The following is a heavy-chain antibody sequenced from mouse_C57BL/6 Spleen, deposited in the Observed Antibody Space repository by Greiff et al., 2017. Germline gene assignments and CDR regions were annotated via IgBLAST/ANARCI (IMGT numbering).Heavy chain of an antibody. V-gene: IGHV3-1*01. CDR3: ACGYDYLPFAY. J-gene: IGHJ3*01. D-gene: IGHD2-4*01. CDR1: GYSITSGYD. CDR2: ISYNGST. Sequence: EVKLMESGPGMVKPSQSLSLTCTVTGYSITSGYDWHWIRHFPGNKLEWMGYISYNGSTNYNPSLKSRISITHDTSKNHFFLKLNSVTTEDTATYDCACGYDYLPFAYWGQGTLVTVSA.